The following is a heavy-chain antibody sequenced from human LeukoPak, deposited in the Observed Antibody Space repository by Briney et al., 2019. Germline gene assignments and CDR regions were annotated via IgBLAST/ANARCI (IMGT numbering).Heavy chain of an antibody. D-gene: IGHD6-13*01. J-gene: IGHJ4*02. CDR2: INHSGST. Sequence: ETLSLTCAVYGGSFSGYYWSWIRQPPGKGLEWIGEINHSGSTNYNPSLKSRVTISVDTSKNQFSLKLSSVTAADTAVYYCARGQSSSSWYGYYFDYWGQGTLVTVSS. CDR3: ARGQSSSSWYGYYFDY. CDR1: GGSFSGYY. V-gene: IGHV4-34*01.